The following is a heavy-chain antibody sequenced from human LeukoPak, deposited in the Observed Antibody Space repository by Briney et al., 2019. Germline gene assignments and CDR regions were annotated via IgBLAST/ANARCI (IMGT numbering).Heavy chain of an antibody. D-gene: IGHD2-2*01. CDR2: INPNSGGT. V-gene: IGHV1-2*02. CDR1: GYTFTSYD. CDR3: ARGPIVVVPAAMFDYYYYYYYMDV. Sequence: ASVKVSCKASGYTFTSYDINWVRQATGQGLEWMGWINPNSGGTNYAQKFQGRVTMTRDTSISRAYMELSRLRSDDTAVYYCARGPIVVVPAAMFDYYYYYYYMDVWGKGTTVTVSS. J-gene: IGHJ6*03.